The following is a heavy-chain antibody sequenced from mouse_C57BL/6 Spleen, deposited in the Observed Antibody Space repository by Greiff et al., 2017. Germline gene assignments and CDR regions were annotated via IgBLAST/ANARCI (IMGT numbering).Heavy chain of an antibody. J-gene: IGHJ1*03. Sequence: EVKVVESGGGLVQSGRSLRLSCATSGFTFSDFYMEWVRQAPGKGLEWIAASRNKANDYTTEYSAAVKGRFIVSRDTSQSILYLQMNALRAEDTATYYCARDGNWDGGYFDVWGTGTTVTVSS. D-gene: IGHD4-1*01. CDR3: ARDGNWDGGYFDV. V-gene: IGHV7-1*01. CDR2: SRNKANDYTT. CDR1: GFTFSDFY.